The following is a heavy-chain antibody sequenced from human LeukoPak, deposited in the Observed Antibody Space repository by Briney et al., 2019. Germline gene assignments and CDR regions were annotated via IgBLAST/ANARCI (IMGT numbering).Heavy chain of an antibody. V-gene: IGHV4-39*07. Sequence: KSSETLSLTCSVTGDSISSRNYYWGWIRQPPGKGLEWIGSIYYSGSTYYNPSLKSRVTISVDTSKNQFSLKLSSVTAADTAVYYCARVSHRDFSKPNWFDTWGQGTLVTVSS. CDR3: ARVSHRDFSKPNWFDT. J-gene: IGHJ5*02. CDR1: GDSISSRNYY. CDR2: IYYSGST. D-gene: IGHD3-3*01.